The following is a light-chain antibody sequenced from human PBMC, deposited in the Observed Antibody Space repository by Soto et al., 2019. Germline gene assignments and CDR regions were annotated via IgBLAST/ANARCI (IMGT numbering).Light chain of an antibody. V-gene: IGKV3-15*01. Sequence: EIVMTQSPATLSVSPGGRATLSCRASQSISDTLAWYQQKPGQAPRLLIYSASRGATGFPARFSGSGSGTDFTLTISSLQSEDFAVYYCQQCNNWPWTFGQGDQGGYQT. J-gene: IGKJ1*01. CDR2: SAS. CDR1: QSISDT. CDR3: QQCNNWPWT.